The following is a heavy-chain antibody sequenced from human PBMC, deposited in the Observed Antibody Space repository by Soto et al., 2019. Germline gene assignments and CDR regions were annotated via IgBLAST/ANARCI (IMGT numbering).Heavy chain of an antibody. V-gene: IGHV1-69*01. CDR2: IIPIFGTA. J-gene: IGHJ6*02. Sequence: QVQLVQSGAEVKKPGSSVKVSCKASGGTFSSYAISWVRQAPGQGLEWMGGIIPIFGTANYAQKFQGRVTITADESTSTAYMELSSLRSEDTAVYYCARECELELRDYYGMDDWGQGTTVTVSS. CDR3: ARECELELRDYYGMDD. D-gene: IGHD1-7*01. CDR1: GGTFSSYA.